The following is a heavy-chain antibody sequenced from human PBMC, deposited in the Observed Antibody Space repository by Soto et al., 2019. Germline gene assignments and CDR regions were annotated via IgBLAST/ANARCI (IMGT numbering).Heavy chain of an antibody. CDR2: IYYSGST. J-gene: IGHJ4*02. V-gene: IGHV4-30-4*01. Sequence: SETLSLTCTVSGGSISSGDYYWSWIRQPPGKGLEWIGYIYYSGSTYYNPSLKSRVTISVDTSKNQFSLKLSSVTAADTAVYYCARDSDKDRGVIRLDYWGQATLVTVSS. D-gene: IGHD3-10*01. CDR1: GGSISSGDYY. CDR3: ARDSDKDRGVIRLDY.